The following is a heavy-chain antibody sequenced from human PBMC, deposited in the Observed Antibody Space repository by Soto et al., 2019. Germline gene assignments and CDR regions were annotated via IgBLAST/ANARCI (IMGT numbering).Heavy chain of an antibody. J-gene: IGHJ4*02. Sequence: SVKVSCNASGGTFSSYAISWVRQAPGQGLEWMGGIIPIFGTANYAQKFQGRVTITADESTSTAYMELSRLRSDDTAVYYCTRKVRDYNFDYWGQGALVTVSS. CDR1: GGTFSSYA. D-gene: IGHD4-17*01. V-gene: IGHV1-69*13. CDR3: TRKVRDYNFDY. CDR2: IIPIFGTA.